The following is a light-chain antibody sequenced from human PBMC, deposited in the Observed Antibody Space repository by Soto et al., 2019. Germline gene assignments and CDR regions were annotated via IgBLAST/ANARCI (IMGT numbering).Light chain of an antibody. V-gene: IGKV1-39*01. CDR3: QQSYSTLGRT. CDR1: QSISSW. CDR2: AAS. J-gene: IGKJ1*01. Sequence: IQMTQSPSTLSASVGDRVTVTCRASQSISSWLAWYQQKPGKAPKLLIYAASSLQSGVPSRFSGSGSGTDFTLTISSLQPEDFATYYCQQSYSTLGRTFGQGTKVDIK.